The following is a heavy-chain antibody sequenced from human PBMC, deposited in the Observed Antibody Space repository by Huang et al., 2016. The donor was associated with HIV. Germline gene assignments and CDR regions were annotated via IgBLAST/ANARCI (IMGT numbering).Heavy chain of an antibody. CDR3: AKMKMATLFDS. V-gene: IGHV3-23*01. CDR2: ISSRGDTT. CDR1: GFTFITYA. D-gene: IGHD5-12*01. J-gene: IGHJ4*02. Sequence: EVQLLESGGGLVQPGGSLRLSCPTSGFTFITYAMSWVRQVPGKGREWVSGISSRGDTTYYADSVKGRFTISRDNSKNTLYLQMNSLRADDTAVYYCAKMKMATLFDSWGQGTLVTVSS.